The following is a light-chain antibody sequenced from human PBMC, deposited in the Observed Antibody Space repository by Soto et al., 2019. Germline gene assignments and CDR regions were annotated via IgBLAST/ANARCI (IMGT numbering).Light chain of an antibody. CDR3: QQGSSAPFT. CDR2: AAS. J-gene: IGKJ2*01. CDR1: QTINTY. Sequence: DIQVTQSPSSLSASVGDRVTITCRTSQTINTYLNWYQQQPGKAPKLLIFAASTLHSGVPSRFSGSGSGTDFTLTTTSLQPEDFATYYCQQGSSAPFTFGPGTQLEV. V-gene: IGKV1-39*01.